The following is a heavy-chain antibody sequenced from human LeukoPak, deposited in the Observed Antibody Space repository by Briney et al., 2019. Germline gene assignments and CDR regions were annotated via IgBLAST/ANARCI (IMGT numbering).Heavy chain of an antibody. Sequence: GGSLRLSCAASGFTFNNAWMTWVRQAPGKGLEWVSRIKSKNDGATTDYGAPVKGRFTMSRDDSKNTLSLQMNSLKIEDTGIYYCTTAGSNFGGDSPFDSWGQGTLVTVSS. CDR2: IKSKNDGATT. J-gene: IGHJ4*02. D-gene: IGHD4-23*01. CDR1: GFTFNNAW. CDR3: TTAGSNFGGDSPFDS. V-gene: IGHV3-15*01.